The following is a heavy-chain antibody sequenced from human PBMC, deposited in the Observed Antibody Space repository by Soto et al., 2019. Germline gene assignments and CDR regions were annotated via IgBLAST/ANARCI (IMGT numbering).Heavy chain of an antibody. CDR1: GFIFSIYA. V-gene: IGHV3-64*04. Sequence: PGGSLRLSCSGSGFIFSIYAIHWDRQAPGKGLEYVSFISIDGSRTHYADSVKGRFTISRDNSKNTLYLQMNSLRAEDTAVYYGAKDKIYYSIEYWGQETLVTVPS. J-gene: IGHJ4*01. CDR3: AKDKIYYSIEY. CDR2: ISIDGSRT. D-gene: IGHD3-22*01.